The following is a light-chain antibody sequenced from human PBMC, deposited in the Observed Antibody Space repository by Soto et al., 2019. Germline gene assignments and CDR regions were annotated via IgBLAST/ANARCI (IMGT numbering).Light chain of an antibody. CDR2: AAS. V-gene: IGKV1-27*01. Sequence: DIQMTQSPSSLSASVGDRVTITCRASQGVGRGLAWYQQKPGKVPTVLIYAASTLHSGVPSRFSGSGSGTDFTLTISSLQRDDFATYYCQKYDSAPWAFGQGTKVEIK. CDR3: QKYDSAPWA. J-gene: IGKJ1*01. CDR1: QGVGRG.